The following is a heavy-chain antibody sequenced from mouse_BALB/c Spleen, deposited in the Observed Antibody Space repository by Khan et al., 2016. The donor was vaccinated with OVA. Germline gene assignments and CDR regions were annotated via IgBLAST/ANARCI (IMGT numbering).Heavy chain of an antibody. V-gene: IGHV1-61*01. CDR3: TRGGYGTSSAY. CDR1: GYTFTSSW. J-gene: IGHJ3*01. Sequence: QVQLQQPGAELVRPGASVKLSCKASGYTFTSSWMNWVKQRPGHGLEWLGMIDPSDREIHYTQMFKDKATLTVDKSSSTAYMQLRSRTSEDSAVYDGTRGGYGTSSAYWGQGTLVTVSA. CDR2: IDPSDREI. D-gene: IGHD2-10*02.